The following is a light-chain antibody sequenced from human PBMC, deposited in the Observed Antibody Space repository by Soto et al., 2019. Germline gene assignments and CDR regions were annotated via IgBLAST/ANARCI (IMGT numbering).Light chain of an antibody. J-gene: IGLJ1*01. CDR3: SSYTSRSTPYV. V-gene: IGLV2-18*02. CDR1: SSDVGSYNR. CDR2: EVS. Sequence: QSVLTQPPSLSGSPGQSVTISCTGTSSDVGSYNRVSWYQQPPGTAPKLMIYEVSNRPSGVPDRFSGSKSGNTASLTISGLQAEDEADYYCSSYTSRSTPYVFGTGTKVTVL.